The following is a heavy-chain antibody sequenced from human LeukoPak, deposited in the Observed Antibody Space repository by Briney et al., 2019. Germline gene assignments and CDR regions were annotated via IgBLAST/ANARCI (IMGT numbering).Heavy chain of an antibody. D-gene: IGHD2-2*01. CDR3: ASGYCSSTSCLDFDY. CDR2: ISAYNGNT. Sequence: GASVKVSFKASGYTFTSCGISWVRQAPGQGLEWMGWISAYNGNTNYAQKLQGRVTMTTDTSTSTAYMELRSLRSDDAAVYYCASGYCSSTSCLDFDYWGQGTLVTVSS. CDR1: GYTFTSCG. V-gene: IGHV1-18*01. J-gene: IGHJ4*02.